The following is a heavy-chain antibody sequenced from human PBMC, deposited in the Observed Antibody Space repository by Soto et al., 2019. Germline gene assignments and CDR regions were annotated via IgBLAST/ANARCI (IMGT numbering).Heavy chain of an antibody. CDR3: AHSRNLITEDAQVGDFDY. CDR2: IYGDDDE. Sequence: QITLKESGPTLVKSTQTLTLTCTFSGFSLTTDGEGVGWVRQTPGEALEWLALIYGDDDERYSPSLKTRLTITKDISRNQVVLVMTSMEPVDTGTYFCAHSRNLITEDAQVGDFDYWGQGT. D-gene: IGHD1-26*01. J-gene: IGHJ4*02. CDR1: GFSLTTDGEG. V-gene: IGHV2-5*02.